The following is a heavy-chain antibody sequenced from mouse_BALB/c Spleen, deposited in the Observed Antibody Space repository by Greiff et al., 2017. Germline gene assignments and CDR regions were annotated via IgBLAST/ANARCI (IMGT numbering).Heavy chain of an antibody. J-gene: IGHJ2*01. CDR3: ARDGNHYFDY. Sequence: VQLQQSGPELVKPGASVKISCKASGYSFTGYYMHWVKQSHVKSLEWIGRINPYNGATSYNQNFKDKASLTVDKSSSTAYMELHSLTSEDSAVYYCARDGNHYFDYWGQGTTLTVSS. D-gene: IGHD2-1*01. CDR2: INPYNGAT. CDR1: GYSFTGYY. V-gene: IGHV1-31*01.